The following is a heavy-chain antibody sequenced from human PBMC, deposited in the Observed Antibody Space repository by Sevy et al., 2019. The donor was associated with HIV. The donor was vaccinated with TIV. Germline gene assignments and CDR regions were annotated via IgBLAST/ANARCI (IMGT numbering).Heavy chain of an antibody. J-gene: IGHJ3*01. Sequence: ASVKGSCKASGYTFTGHYMHWVRQAPGQGLEWMGRINTKSGGTNYAQMFQGRVTMTRDTSIITVYMGLSSQRSDDTAWYYCARADTIGWSTLDACVLSGQGTMVTVSS. D-gene: IGHD6-19*01. CDR1: GYTFTGHY. CDR2: INTKSGGT. CDR3: ARADTIGWSTLDACVL. V-gene: IGHV1-2*06.